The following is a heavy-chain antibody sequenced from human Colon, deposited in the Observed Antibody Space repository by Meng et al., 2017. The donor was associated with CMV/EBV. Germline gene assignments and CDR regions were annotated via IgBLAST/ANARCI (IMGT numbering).Heavy chain of an antibody. Sequence: GGSLRLSCAASGFTFSSYAMSWVRQAPGKGLEWVSAISGSGGSTYYADSVKGRFTISRDNSKNTLYLQMNSLRAEDTAVYYCARDLDYNWNHYFDYWGQGTLVTVSS. CDR1: GFTFSSYA. D-gene: IGHD1-20*01. V-gene: IGHV3-23*01. CDR2: ISGSGGST. J-gene: IGHJ4*02. CDR3: ARDLDYNWNHYFDY.